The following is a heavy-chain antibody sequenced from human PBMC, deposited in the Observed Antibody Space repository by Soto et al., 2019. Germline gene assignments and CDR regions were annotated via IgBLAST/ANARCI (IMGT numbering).Heavy chain of an antibody. CDR1: GGSISSSNW. CDR3: ARAVTAFNAFDI. V-gene: IGHV4-4*02. J-gene: IGHJ3*02. CDR2: IYHSGST. Sequence: PSETLSLTCTVSGGSISSSNWWSWVRQPPGKGLEWIGEIYHSGSTNYNPSLKSRVTISVDKSKNQFSLKLSSVTAADTAVYYCARAVTAFNAFDIWGQGTMVTVSS. D-gene: IGHD2-21*02.